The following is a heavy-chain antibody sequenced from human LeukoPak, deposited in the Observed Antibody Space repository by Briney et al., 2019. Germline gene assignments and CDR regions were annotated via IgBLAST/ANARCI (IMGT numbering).Heavy chain of an antibody. V-gene: IGHV4-31*03. Sequence: SQTLSLTCTVSGGSISSGYYYWSWFRQHPGKGLEWIGYIHSSGSTYFNPSLKSRVTISLDTSKNQFSLELTSVAAADTAVYYCARDLPLSGTFDIWGQGTMVTVSS. J-gene: IGHJ3*02. D-gene: IGHD5-12*01. CDR3: ARDLPLSGTFDI. CDR1: GGSISSGYYY. CDR2: IHSSGST.